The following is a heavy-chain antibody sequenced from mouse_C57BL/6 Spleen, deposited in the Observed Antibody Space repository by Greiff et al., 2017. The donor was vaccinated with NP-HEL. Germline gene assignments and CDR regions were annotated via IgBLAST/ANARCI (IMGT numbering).Heavy chain of an antibody. CDR3: ARRLPQFSYYFDY. J-gene: IGHJ2*01. CDR2: IDPSDSYT. V-gene: IGHV1-50*01. D-gene: IGHD2-2*01. Sequence: QVQLQQPGAELVKPGASVKLSCKASGYTFTSYWMQWVKQRPGQGLEWIGEIDPSDSYTNYNQKFKGKATLTVDTSSSTAYMQLSSLTSEDSAVYYCARRLPQFSYYFDYWGQGTTLTVSS. CDR1: GYTFTSYW.